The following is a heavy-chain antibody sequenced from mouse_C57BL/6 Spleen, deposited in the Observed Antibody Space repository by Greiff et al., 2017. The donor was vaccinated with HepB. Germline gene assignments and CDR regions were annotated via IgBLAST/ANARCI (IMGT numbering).Heavy chain of an antibody. CDR2: IHPNSGST. V-gene: IGHV1-64*01. CDR1: GYTFTSYW. J-gene: IGHJ2*01. CDR3: ARFDSSFFDY. Sequence: QVQLQQPGAELVKPGASVKLSCKASGYTFTSYWMHWVKQRPGQGLEWIGMIHPNSGSTNYNEKFKSKATLTVDKSSSTAYMQLSSLTSEDSAFYYCARFDSSFFDYWGQGTTLTVSS.